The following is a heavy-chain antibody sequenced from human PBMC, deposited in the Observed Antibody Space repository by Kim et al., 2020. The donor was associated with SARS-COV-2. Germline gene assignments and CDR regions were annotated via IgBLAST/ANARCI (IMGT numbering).Heavy chain of an antibody. V-gene: IGHV4-34*01. J-gene: IGHJ4*02. D-gene: IGHD1-7*01. Sequence: GSTHSNPSLKRRVTISVDTSKNQFSLKLSSVTAADTAVYYCARTGTTEDYWGQGTLVTVSS. CDR2: GST. CDR3: ARTGTTEDY.